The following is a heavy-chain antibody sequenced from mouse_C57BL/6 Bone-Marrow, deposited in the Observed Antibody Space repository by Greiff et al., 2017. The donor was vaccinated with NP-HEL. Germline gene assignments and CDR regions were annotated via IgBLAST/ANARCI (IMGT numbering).Heavy chain of an antibody. Sequence: EVMLVESGGCFFPPVCSLRLSFSSSGFPFTDYYMSWFRHPPGKALEWVGFIRTKANVYTIEYSASVKGRFTISRDNSQSILYLQMNVLRAEDSATYYCARSIYYDYADDPFYGMDYWGQGTSVTVSS. J-gene: IGHJ4*01. D-gene: IGHD2-4*01. CDR1: GFPFTDYY. CDR3: ARSIYYDYADDPFYGMDY. CDR2: IRTKANVYTI. V-gene: IGHV7-3*01.